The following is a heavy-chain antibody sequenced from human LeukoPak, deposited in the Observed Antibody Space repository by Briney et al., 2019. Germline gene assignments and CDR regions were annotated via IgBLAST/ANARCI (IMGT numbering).Heavy chain of an antibody. Sequence: EASVKVSCKASGGTFSSYAISWLRQAPGQGLEWMGWISAYNGNTNYAQNLQGRVTMTTDTSTSTAHMELRSLRSDDTAVYYCARGGYYYDSSGYRLDYWGQGTLVTVSA. CDR1: GGTFSSYA. CDR2: ISAYNGNT. D-gene: IGHD3-22*01. V-gene: IGHV1-18*01. J-gene: IGHJ4*02. CDR3: ARGGYYYDSSGYRLDY.